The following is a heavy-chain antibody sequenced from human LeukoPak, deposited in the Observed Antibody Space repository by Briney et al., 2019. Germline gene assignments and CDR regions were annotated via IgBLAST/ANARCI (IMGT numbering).Heavy chain of an antibody. CDR3: ARLGGIIAAAVHY. V-gene: IGHV5-51*01. J-gene: IGHJ4*02. Sequence: GASVKVSCKASGGTFSSYAISWVRQAPGQGLEWMGGIIYPGDSDTRYSPSFQGQVTISADKSISTAYLQWSSLKASDTAMYYCARLGGIIAAAVHYWGQGTLVTVSS. CDR1: GGTFSSYA. CDR2: IYPGDSDT. D-gene: IGHD6-13*01.